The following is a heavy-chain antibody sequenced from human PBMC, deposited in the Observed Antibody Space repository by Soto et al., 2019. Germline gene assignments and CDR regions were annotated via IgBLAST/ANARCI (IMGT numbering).Heavy chain of an antibody. J-gene: IGHJ6*02. CDR3: ARTYSSASWGRYYYYYYGMDV. Sequence: QVQVVQSGAEVKKPGSSVKVSCKASGDTFYNYAISGVRQAPGRGLEWMGGLIPIFGTANYAHKFQGRVTITADESTSTAYMELSSVSSEDTAVYYCARTYSSASWGRYYYYYYGMDVWGQGTTVTVSS. CDR1: GDTFYNYA. D-gene: IGHD6-6*01. CDR2: LIPIFGTA. V-gene: IGHV1-69*01.